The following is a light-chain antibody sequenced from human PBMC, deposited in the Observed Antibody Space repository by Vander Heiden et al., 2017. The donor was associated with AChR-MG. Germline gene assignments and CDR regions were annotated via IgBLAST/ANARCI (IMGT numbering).Light chain of an antibody. CDR1: TSSIGAGYD. Sequence: QSVLTQPPSVSGALGQRVTISCTGSTSSIGAGYDVHWYQHRPGTAPRLLIYGNSKRPSGVPDRFSGSKSGTSASLVITGLQAEDEADYYCQSYDSSLSGRVFGGGTKLTVL. CDR3: QSYDSSLSGRV. CDR2: GNS. V-gene: IGLV1-40*01. J-gene: IGLJ3*02.